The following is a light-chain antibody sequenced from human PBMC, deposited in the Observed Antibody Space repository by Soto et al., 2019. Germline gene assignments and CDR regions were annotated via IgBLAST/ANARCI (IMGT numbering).Light chain of an antibody. CDR2: DVS. CDR1: SSDVGGYNY. Sequence: QSVLTQPASVSGSPGQSITISCAGTSSDVGGYNYCSWYQQLPGKAPKLMIYDVSNRPSGVSTRFSGSKSGNTASLAISGLQAEDEADYYCSSDSGSSTLRDVFGTGTKLTVL. V-gene: IGLV2-14*01. CDR3: SSDSGSSTLRDV. J-gene: IGLJ1*01.